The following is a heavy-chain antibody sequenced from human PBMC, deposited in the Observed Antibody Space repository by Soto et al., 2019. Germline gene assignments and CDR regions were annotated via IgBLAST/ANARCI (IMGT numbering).Heavy chain of an antibody. CDR2: IYYSGST. Sequence: QLQLQESGPGLVKPSETLSLTCTVSGGSISSSSYYWGWIRQPPGKGLEWIGSIYYSGSTYYNPSLKSRVTVSVDPPKNQFALKLRSVTAADTAVYYCASHQLDYDADYWGQGTLVTVSS. D-gene: IGHD3-22*01. CDR3: ASHQLDYDADY. J-gene: IGHJ4*02. V-gene: IGHV4-39*01. CDR1: GGSISSSSYY.